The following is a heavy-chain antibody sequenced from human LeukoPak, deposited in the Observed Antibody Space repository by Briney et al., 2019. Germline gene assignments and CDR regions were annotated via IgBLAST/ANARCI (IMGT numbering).Heavy chain of an antibody. J-gene: IGHJ5*02. Sequence: SETLPLTCAVYGGSFSGYYWSWIRQPPGKGLEWIGEINHSGSTNYNPSLKSRVTISVDTSKNQFSLKLSSVTAADAAVYYCAGRYCSSTTCYYGAYNWFDPWGQGTLVTVSS. V-gene: IGHV4-34*01. CDR1: GGSFSGYY. D-gene: IGHD2-2*01. CDR3: AGRYCSSTTCYYGAYNWFDP. CDR2: INHSGST.